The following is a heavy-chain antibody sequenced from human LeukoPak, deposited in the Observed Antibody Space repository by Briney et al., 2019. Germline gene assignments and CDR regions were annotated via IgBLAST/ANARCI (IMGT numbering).Heavy chain of an antibody. CDR3: AKSSAGITWFDP. D-gene: IGHD1-1*01. Sequence: PGGSLRLSCAASGFAFSSYEMNWVRQAPGQGLEWVSYISSSGSSIYYAYFVKGRFTISTDNSKNTLYPQTESLRSDDTAVYYCAKSSAGITWFDPWGQGTLVTVSS. V-gene: IGHV3-48*03. CDR2: ISSSGSSI. CDR1: GFAFSSYE. J-gene: IGHJ5*02.